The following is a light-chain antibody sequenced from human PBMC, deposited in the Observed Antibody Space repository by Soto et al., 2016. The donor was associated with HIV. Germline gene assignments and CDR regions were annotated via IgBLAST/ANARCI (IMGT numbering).Light chain of an antibody. CDR1: NIGAKS. CDR3: QVWDTNSDHPV. V-gene: IGLV3-21*02. Sequence: SYVLTQPPSVSVASGEPARITCGGNNIGAKSVHWYQQKPGQAPLLVVYEDSDRPSGIPERFSGSNSGNTATLTISRVEAGDEADYYCQVWDTNSDHPVFGGGTTVTVL. CDR2: EDS. J-gene: IGLJ2*01.